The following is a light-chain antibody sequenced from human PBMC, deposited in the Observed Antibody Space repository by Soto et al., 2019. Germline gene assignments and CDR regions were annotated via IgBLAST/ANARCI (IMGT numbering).Light chain of an antibody. Sequence: IQMTQSPSSLSASVGDKVTITCQTSRDMDTYLNWYQQKPGKAPNLLIYDASNLETGVPLRFSGSRSGTHVTLTISSLQPEDIGTYSCHQYDNRPFTFGQGTKLEIK. V-gene: IGKV1-33*01. CDR3: HQYDNRPFT. J-gene: IGKJ2*01. CDR1: RDMDTY. CDR2: DAS.